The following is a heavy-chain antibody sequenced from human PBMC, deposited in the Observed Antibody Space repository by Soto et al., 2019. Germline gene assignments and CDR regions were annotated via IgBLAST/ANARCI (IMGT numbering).Heavy chain of an antibody. CDR1: GGSFSGYY. V-gene: IGHV4-34*01. D-gene: IGHD2-8*02. Sequence: QVQLQQWGAGLLKPSETLSLTCAVYGGSFSGYYWSWIRQPPGKGLEWNGEINHSGSTNYNPSLKSRVTISVDTSKNQFALKLSSVTAADTAVYYCARGGLVGNWFDPWGQGTLVTVSS. CDR2: INHSGST. CDR3: ARGGLVGNWFDP. J-gene: IGHJ5*02.